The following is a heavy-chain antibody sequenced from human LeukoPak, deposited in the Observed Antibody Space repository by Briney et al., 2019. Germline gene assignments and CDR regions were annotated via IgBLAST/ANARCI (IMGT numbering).Heavy chain of an antibody. CDR2: ISSSGRTI. J-gene: IGHJ1*01. V-gene: IGHV3-48*03. CDR3: ARSGGYSYGYQLFGN. CDR1: GFTFSSYE. D-gene: IGHD5-18*01. Sequence: GGSLRLSCAASGFTFSSYEMHWVRQAPGKGLEWVSYISSSGRTIYYADSVKGRFTISRDNAKNSLYLQMNSLRAEDTAVYYCARSGGYSYGYQLFGNWGQGTLVSVSS.